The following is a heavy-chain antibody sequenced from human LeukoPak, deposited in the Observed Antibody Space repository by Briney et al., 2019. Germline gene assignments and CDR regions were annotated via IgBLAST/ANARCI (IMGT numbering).Heavy chain of an antibody. V-gene: IGHV4-39*01. CDR1: GGSISSSSYY. CDR2: IYYSEST. D-gene: IGHD4-17*01. CDR3: ARSYGLDAFDI. Sequence: SETLSLTCTVSGGSISSSSYYWGWIRQPPGKGLEWIVTIYYSESTYYNPSLKSRVTISVDPSKNQVSLKLSSVTAADTAVYYCARSYGLDAFDIWGQGTMVTVSS. J-gene: IGHJ3*02.